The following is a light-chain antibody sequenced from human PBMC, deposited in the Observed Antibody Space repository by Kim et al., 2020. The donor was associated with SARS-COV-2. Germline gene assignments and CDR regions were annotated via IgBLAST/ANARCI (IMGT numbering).Light chain of an antibody. V-gene: IGKV1-5*03. J-gene: IGKJ1*01. CDR1: QSISSW. CDR2: KAS. Sequence: ASVGDRVTITCRASQSISSWLAWYQQKPGKAPMLLIYKASSLESGVPSRFSGSGSGTEFTLTISSLQPDDFATYYCQQYNSYPWTFGQGTKVDIK. CDR3: QQYNSYPWT.